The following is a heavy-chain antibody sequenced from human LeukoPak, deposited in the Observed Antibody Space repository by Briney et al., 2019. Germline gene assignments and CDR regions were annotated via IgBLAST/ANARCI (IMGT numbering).Heavy chain of an antibody. Sequence: ASVKVSCKASGYTFTSYYMHWVRQAPGQGLEWMGIINPSGGSTSYAQKFQGRVTMTRDTSTSTVYMELSSLRSEDTAVYYCAKEGTSDEGYYYDSLGYSDYWGQGTLVTVSS. CDR1: GYTFTSYY. CDR3: AKEGTSDEGYYYDSLGYSDY. V-gene: IGHV1-46*01. CDR2: INPSGGST. J-gene: IGHJ4*02. D-gene: IGHD3-22*01.